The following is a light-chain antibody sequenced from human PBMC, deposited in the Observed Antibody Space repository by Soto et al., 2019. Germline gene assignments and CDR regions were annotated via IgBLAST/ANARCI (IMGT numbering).Light chain of an antibody. CDR1: QSVSSNS. Sequence: IVFTQSPGTRSLSPGERATLSCRASQSVSSNSLAWYQQKPGQAPRLVIYGASTRATGFPDRFTGSGSGTDFTLTISRLEPEDFAVYYCQQYGTSPQTFGQGTKVDIK. CDR2: GAS. J-gene: IGKJ1*01. CDR3: QQYGTSPQT. V-gene: IGKV3-20*01.